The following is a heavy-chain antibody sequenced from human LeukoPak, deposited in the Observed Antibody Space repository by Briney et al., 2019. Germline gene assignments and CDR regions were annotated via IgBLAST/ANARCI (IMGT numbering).Heavy chain of an antibody. V-gene: IGHV3-66*01. CDR3: ARDAEGITGTRDAFDI. CDR2: IYSVGRT. J-gene: IGHJ3*02. Sequence: GGSLRLSCAASGFTVSSNYMSWVRQAPGKGLEWVSIIYSVGRTDYAESVKGRFTISRDNSKNTLYLQMNSLRAEDTAVYYCARDAEGITGTRDAFDIWCQGTMVTVSS. D-gene: IGHD1-20*01. CDR1: GFTVSSNY.